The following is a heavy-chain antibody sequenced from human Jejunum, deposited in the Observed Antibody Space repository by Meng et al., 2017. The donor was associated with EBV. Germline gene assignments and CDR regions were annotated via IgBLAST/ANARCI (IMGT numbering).Heavy chain of an antibody. CDR2: FDTEDDET. CDR3: TTLRGAVSANGWFDP. CDR1: GRTLIESS. D-gene: IGHD3-10*01. V-gene: IGHV1-24*01. Sequence: QGQLVQSGAEVNKPGASGKGSINVSGRTLIESSLHWGRQAHGKGLGWMGGFDTEDDETIYAQKFQGRVTMTEDTSTDTAYMELSNLSSEDTAIYYYTTLRGAVSANGWFDPWGQGTLVTVSS. J-gene: IGHJ5*02.